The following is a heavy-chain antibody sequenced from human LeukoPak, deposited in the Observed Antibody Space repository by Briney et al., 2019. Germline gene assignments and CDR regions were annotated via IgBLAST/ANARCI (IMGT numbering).Heavy chain of an antibody. Sequence: ASVKVSCKVSGYTLTELSMHWVRQAPGKGLEWMGGFDPGDGETIYAQKFQGRVTMTEDTSTDTAYMELSSLRSEDTAVYYCATFYDYVWGSYRSYYFDYWGQGTLVTVSS. CDR2: FDPGDGET. CDR3: ATFYDYVWGSYRSYYFDY. D-gene: IGHD3-16*02. CDR1: GYTLTELS. J-gene: IGHJ4*02. V-gene: IGHV1-24*01.